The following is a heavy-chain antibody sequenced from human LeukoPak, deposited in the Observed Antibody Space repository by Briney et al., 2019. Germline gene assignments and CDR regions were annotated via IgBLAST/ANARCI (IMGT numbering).Heavy chain of an antibody. CDR1: GFTFSSYS. Sequence: GGSLRLSCAASGFTFSSYSMNWVRQAPGKGLEWVSSISSSSSYIYYADSVKGRFTISRDNAKNSLYLQMTSLRAEDTAVYYCARGTMFPYYFDYWGQGTLVTVSS. CDR3: ARGTMFPYYFDY. CDR2: ISSSSSYI. V-gene: IGHV3-21*01. D-gene: IGHD3-10*02. J-gene: IGHJ4*02.